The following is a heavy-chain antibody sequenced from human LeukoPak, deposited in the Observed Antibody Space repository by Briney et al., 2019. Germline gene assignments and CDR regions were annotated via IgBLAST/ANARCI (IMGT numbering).Heavy chain of an antibody. D-gene: IGHD1-14*01. CDR1: GFTFSSYG. J-gene: IGHJ4*02. CDR3: AKDSRYYYVDY. CDR2: IRYDGSKE. V-gene: IGHV3-30*02. Sequence: GGSLRLSCAASGFTFSSYGMHWVRQAPGKGLEWVAFIRYDGSKEYYADSVKGRFTISRDNSKNTLYLQMNSLRTEDTAVYYCAKDSRYYYVDYWGQGTLVTVSS.